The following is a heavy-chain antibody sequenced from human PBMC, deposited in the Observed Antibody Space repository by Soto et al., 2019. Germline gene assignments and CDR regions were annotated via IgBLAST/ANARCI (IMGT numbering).Heavy chain of an antibody. Sequence: GGSLRLSCAASGFTFSDYYMSWIRQAPGKGLEWVSYISSSGSTIYYADSVKGRFTISRDNAKNSLYLQMNSLRAEDTAVYYCASAGPTRITIFGPGYRAFDIWGQGTMVTVSS. CDR3: ASAGPTRITIFGPGYRAFDI. V-gene: IGHV3-11*01. CDR1: GFTFSDYY. CDR2: ISSSGSTI. J-gene: IGHJ3*02. D-gene: IGHD3-3*01.